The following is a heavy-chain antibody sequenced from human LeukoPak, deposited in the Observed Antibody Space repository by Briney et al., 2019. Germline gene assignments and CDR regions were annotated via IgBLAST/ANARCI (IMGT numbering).Heavy chain of an antibody. CDR2: ISGSGGST. J-gene: IGHJ3*02. D-gene: IGHD3-3*01. CDR3: ARVLVSDESLISIFEATDAFDI. V-gene: IGHV3-23*01. Sequence: PGGSLRLSCAASGFTFSSYAMSWVRQAPGKGLEWVSAISGSGGSTYYADSVKGRFTISRDNSKNTLYLQMNSLRAEDTAVYYCARVLVSDESLISIFEATDAFDIWGQGTMVTVSS. CDR1: GFTFSSYA.